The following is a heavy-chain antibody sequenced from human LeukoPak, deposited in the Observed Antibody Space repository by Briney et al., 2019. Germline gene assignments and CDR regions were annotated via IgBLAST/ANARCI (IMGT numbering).Heavy chain of an antibody. D-gene: IGHD6-19*01. CDR3: ANAGSSGWSSSGGDY. CDR2: ISGSGGST. CDR1: GFTFSNFA. V-gene: IGHV3-23*01. J-gene: IGHJ4*02. Sequence: PGGSLRLSCAASGFTFSNFAMSWVRQAPGKGLEWVSTISGSGGSTFYADSVKGRFPISRDNSKNTLFLQMNSLRAEDTAIYYCANAGSSGWSSSGGDYWGQGSLVTVSS.